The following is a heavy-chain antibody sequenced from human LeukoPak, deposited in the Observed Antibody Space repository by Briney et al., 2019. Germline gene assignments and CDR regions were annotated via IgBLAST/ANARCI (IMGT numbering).Heavy chain of an antibody. J-gene: IGHJ4*02. Sequence: GGSLRLSCAASGFTFSSYAMHWVRQAPGKGLEYVSAISSNGGSTYYANSVKGRFTISRDNSKNTLYLQMGSLRAEDMAVYYCARVLIAAAGKYFDYWGQGTLVTVSS. CDR3: ARVLIAAAGKYFDY. CDR2: ISSNGGST. CDR1: GFTFSSYA. V-gene: IGHV3-64*01. D-gene: IGHD6-13*01.